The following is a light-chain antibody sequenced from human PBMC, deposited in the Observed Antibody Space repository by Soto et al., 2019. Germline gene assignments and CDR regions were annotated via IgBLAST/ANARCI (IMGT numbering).Light chain of an antibody. CDR3: QQHINWPLT. CDR2: EVS. CDR1: QTVSSS. J-gene: IGKJ4*01. V-gene: IGKV3-11*01. Sequence: EIVLTQSPATLSFSPGERATLSCRVSQTVSSSLAWYKQKPGQAPGLLIYEVSNRATGIPARFSGSRSGADFTLTISSLEPGDFALYYCQQHINWPLTFGGGTKV.